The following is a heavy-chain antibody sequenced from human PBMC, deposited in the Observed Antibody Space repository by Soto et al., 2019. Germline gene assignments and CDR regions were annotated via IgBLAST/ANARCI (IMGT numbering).Heavy chain of an antibody. Sequence: QPGGSLRLSCAASGFTFSSYAMSWVRQAPGKGLEWVANIKQGGSEKYYVDSVKGRFTISRDNAKNSLYLQMNSLRAEDTAVYYCARFYYDSSGYLPSPYYYYYGMDVWGQGTTVTV. CDR1: GFTFSSYA. CDR2: IKQGGSEK. D-gene: IGHD3-22*01. CDR3: ARFYYDSSGYLPSPYYYYYGMDV. J-gene: IGHJ6*02. V-gene: IGHV3-7*04.